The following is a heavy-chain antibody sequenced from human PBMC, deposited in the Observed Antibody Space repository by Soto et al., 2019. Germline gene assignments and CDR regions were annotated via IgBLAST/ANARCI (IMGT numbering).Heavy chain of an antibody. Sequence: ASVKVSCKASGYIFTAYYMHWVRQAPGQGPEWMGWINPDSGGTSYAPKFQGRVTMTRDTSSSTVYMELRRLRSDDTALYYCARDVAGDDYFDHWGQGTLVTV. J-gene: IGHJ4*02. V-gene: IGHV1-2*02. CDR1: GYIFTAYY. D-gene: IGHD6-19*01. CDR3: ARDVAGDDYFDH. CDR2: INPDSGGT.